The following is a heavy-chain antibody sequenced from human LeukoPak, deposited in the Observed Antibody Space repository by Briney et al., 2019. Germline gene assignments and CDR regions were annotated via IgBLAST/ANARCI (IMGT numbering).Heavy chain of an antibody. Sequence: SETLSLTCTVSGGSISSSSYYWGWIRQPPGKGLEWIGSIYYSGSTYYNPSLKSRVTISVDTSKNQFSLKLSSVTAADTAVYYCARGALVGAPKYWGQGTLVTVSS. V-gene: IGHV4-39*07. J-gene: IGHJ4*02. CDR2: IYYSGST. D-gene: IGHD1-26*01. CDR3: ARGALVGAPKY. CDR1: GGSISSSSYY.